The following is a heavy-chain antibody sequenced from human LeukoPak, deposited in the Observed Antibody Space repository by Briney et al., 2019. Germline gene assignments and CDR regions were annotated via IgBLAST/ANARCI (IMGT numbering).Heavy chain of an antibody. D-gene: IGHD5-12*01. CDR3: ARGYSGYDYSFDY. CDR1: GFAFSSYE. CDR2: ISSSGSTI. J-gene: IGHJ4*02. Sequence: GGSLRLSCAASGFAFSSYEMNWDRQAPGKGLEWVSYISSSGSTIYYADSVKGRFTISRDNAKNSLYLQMNSLRAEDTAVYYCARGYSGYDYSFDYWGQGTLVTVSS. V-gene: IGHV3-48*03.